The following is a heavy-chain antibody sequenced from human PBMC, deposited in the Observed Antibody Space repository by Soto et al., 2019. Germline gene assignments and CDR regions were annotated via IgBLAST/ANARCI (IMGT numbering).Heavy chain of an antibody. CDR2: VHSDGTTT. CDR3: ARGDRGGFDL. J-gene: IGHJ3*01. Sequence: PGGSLRLSCAASGFTFGYYWMHWVRQAPGKGLVWVSRVHSDGTTTTYADSVKGRFTISRDNARNTVSLQMSSLRAEDTAIYYCARGDRGGFDLWGHGTVVTVSS. V-gene: IGHV3-74*01. CDR1: GFTFGYYW. D-gene: IGHD3-10*01.